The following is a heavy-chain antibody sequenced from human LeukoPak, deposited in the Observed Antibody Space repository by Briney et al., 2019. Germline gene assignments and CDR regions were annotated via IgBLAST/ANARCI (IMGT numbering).Heavy chain of an antibody. Sequence: SETLSLTCAVNGGSFSGYFWSWLRQPPGKGLEWIGEINHSGSTYYNASLKSRVTLSVDTSKRQFSLRMNSVTAADTAVYFCAGYYSSIYGMDVWGQGTSVTVSS. V-gene: IGHV4-34*01. CDR3: AGYYSSIYGMDV. D-gene: IGHD3-3*01. CDR1: GGSFSGYF. J-gene: IGHJ6*02. CDR2: INHSGST.